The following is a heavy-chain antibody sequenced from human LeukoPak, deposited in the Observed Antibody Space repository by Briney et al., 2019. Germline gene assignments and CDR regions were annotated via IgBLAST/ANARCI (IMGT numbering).Heavy chain of an antibody. V-gene: IGHV1-69*01. J-gene: IGHJ4*02. CDR2: IIPIFGTA. Sequence: SVRVSCKASGGTFSSYAISWVRQAPGQGLEWMGGIIPIFGTANYAQKFQGRVTITADESTSTAYMELSSLRSEDTAVYYCARALGSHYYGSGNDDYWGQGTLVTVSS. CDR3: ARALGSHYYGSGNDDY. D-gene: IGHD3-10*01. CDR1: GGTFSSYA.